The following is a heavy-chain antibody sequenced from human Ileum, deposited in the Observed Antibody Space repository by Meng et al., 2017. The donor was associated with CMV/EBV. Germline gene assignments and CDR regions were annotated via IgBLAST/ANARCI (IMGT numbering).Heavy chain of an antibody. Sequence: ASGFIFRGYAMGWVRQAPGKGLEWVSGISGSGGSTYYAASVKSRFTISRDNSKNTLYLQMDSLRAEDTALYYCAKYPLVVVPAAHDYWGQGTLVTVSS. D-gene: IGHD2-2*01. V-gene: IGHV3-23*01. CDR2: ISGSGGST. CDR3: AKYPLVVVPAAHDY. CDR1: GFIFRGYA. J-gene: IGHJ4*02.